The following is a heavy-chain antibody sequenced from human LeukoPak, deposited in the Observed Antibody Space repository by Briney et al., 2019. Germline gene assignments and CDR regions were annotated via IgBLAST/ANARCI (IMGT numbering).Heavy chain of an antibody. D-gene: IGHD3-16*01. Sequence: GGSLRLSCAASGFTFDDYAMHWVRQAPGKGLEWVSGISWNSGSVGYADSVKGRFTISRDNAKNSLYLQMNSLRAEDTALYYCAKLTPGDAFDIWGQGTMVTVSS. V-gene: IGHV3-9*01. CDR2: ISWNSGSV. CDR3: AKLTPGDAFDI. J-gene: IGHJ3*02. CDR1: GFTFDDYA.